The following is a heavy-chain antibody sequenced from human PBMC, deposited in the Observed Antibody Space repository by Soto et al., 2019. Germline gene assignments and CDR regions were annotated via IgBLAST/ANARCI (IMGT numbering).Heavy chain of an antibody. CDR3: AKDPLYGSGSYYSDY. V-gene: IGHV3-23*01. D-gene: IGHD3-10*01. CDR2: ISGSGGST. Sequence: LRLSCAASGFTFSSYAMSWVRQATGKGLEWVSAISGSGGSTYYADSVKGRFTISRDNSKNTLYLQMNSLRAEDTAVYYCAKDPLYGSGSYYSDYWGQGTLVTVSS. J-gene: IGHJ4*02. CDR1: GFTFSSYA.